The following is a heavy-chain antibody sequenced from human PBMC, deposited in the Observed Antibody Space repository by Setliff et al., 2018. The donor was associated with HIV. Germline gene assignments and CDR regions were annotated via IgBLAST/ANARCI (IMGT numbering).Heavy chain of an antibody. CDR3: AKSGTGIIYFDY. CDR2: VSGSGGGT. Sequence: GGSLRLSCAATGFTLRSYAMSWVRQAPGKGLEWVAVVSGSGGGTDYADSVKGRFTISRDNRKKSLYLQMNSLRSEDTAVYYCAKSGTGIIYFDYWGQGTLVTVSS. V-gene: IGHV3-23*01. D-gene: IGHD1-1*01. CDR1: GFTLRSYA. J-gene: IGHJ4*02.